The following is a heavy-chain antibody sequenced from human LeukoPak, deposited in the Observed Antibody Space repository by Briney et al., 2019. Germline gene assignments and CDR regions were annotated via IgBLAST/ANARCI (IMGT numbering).Heavy chain of an antibody. CDR1: GFTFSSYG. CDR3: ANIAAAGTGGAFDI. Sequence: PGGSLRLSCAASGFTFSSYGMHWVRQAPGKGLEWVAVISYDGSNKYYADSVKGRFTISRDNSKNTLYLQMNSLRAEDTAVYYCANIAAAGTGGAFDIWGQGTMVTVSS. D-gene: IGHD6-13*01. V-gene: IGHV3-30*18. CDR2: ISYDGSNK. J-gene: IGHJ3*02.